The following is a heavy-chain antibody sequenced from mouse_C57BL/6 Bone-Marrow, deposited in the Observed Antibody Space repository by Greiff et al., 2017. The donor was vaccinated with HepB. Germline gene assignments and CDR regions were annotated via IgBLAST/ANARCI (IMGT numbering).Heavy chain of an antibody. Sequence: EVKLVESGGDLVKPGGSLKLSCAASGFTFSSYGMSWVRQTPEKRLEWVATISSGGSYTYYPDSVKGRFTISRDNAKNTLYLQMSSLKSEDTAMYYCARRGLGDYWGQGTTLTVSS. CDR3: ARRGLGDY. V-gene: IGHV5-6*02. CDR2: ISSGGSYT. J-gene: IGHJ2*01. CDR1: GFTFSSYG. D-gene: IGHD2-4*01.